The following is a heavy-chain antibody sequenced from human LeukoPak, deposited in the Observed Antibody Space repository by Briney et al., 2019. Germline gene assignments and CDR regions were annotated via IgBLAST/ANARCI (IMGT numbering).Heavy chain of an antibody. CDR3: GRYRSAGTEGIGIDY. D-gene: IGHD1-7*01. CDR1: GDSISRYY. J-gene: IGHJ4*02. V-gene: IGHV4-59*01. CDR2: IYYSGST. Sequence: SETLSLTCTVSGDSISRYYWSWIRQPPGKGLEWIGYIYYSGSTNYNPSLKSRVTISGDTSKNQFSLKLTSVTAADTAVYHCGRYRSAGTEGIGIDYWGQGILVTVSS.